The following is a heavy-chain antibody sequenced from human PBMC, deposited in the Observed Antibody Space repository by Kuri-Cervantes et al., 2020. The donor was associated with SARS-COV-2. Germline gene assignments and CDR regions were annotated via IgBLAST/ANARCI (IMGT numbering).Heavy chain of an antibody. CDR2: ISTYNGDT. J-gene: IGHJ4*02. D-gene: IGHD1-26*01. Sequence: ASVKVSCKASGYIFNSFGITWVRQAPGQGLEWMGWISTYNGDTEYAQKFQGRVTMTTDTLRTTAFMELRSLRSDDTAVYYCAGVKAVVGATELRHDRLGLDYWGQGTLVTVSS. V-gene: IGHV1-18*04. CDR3: AGVKAVVGATELRHDRLGLDY. CDR1: GYIFNSFG.